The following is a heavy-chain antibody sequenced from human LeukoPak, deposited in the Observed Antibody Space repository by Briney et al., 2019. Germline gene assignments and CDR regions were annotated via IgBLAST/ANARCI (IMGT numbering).Heavy chain of an antibody. CDR1: VFTFSNYA. D-gene: IGHD3-9*01. Sequence: GASLRLSCAASVFTFSNYAMSWVRQAPGKGLEWVSAITGSGGNTYYADSVKGRFTISRDNSKNTVFLQMNSLRAEDTAVYYCAKWGGYDVLTGYYVSDYWGQGTLVTVSS. CDR2: ITGSGGNT. CDR3: AKWGGYDVLTGYYVSDY. V-gene: IGHV3-23*01. J-gene: IGHJ4*02.